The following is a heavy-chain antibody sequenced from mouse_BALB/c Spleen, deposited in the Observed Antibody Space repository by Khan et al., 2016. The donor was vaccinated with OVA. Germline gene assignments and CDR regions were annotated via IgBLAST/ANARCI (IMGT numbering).Heavy chain of an antibody. V-gene: IGHV1-54*01. CDR3: SRSGYGFGAY. CDR1: GYAFTNYL. J-gene: IGHJ3*01. CDR2: INPGSGGT. D-gene: IGHD3-2*02. Sequence: VQLQESGAELVRPGTSVKVSCKASGYAFTNYLIEWVKQRPGQGLEWIGVINPGSGGTNYNEKLKDKATLTADKSSSTAYMQLSSLTSDDSAVYFCSRSGYGFGAYWGPGTLVTVSA.